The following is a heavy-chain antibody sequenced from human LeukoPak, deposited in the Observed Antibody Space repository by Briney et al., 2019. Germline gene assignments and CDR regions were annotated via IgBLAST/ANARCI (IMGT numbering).Heavy chain of an antibody. CDR3: ARHLSRLGYCSSTSCSPAFDI. V-gene: IGHV4-39*01. CDR2: IYYSGST. D-gene: IGHD2-2*01. Sequence: SETLSLTCTVSGGSISSSSYYWGWIRQPPGKGLEWIGSIYYSGSTYYNPSLKSRVTISVDTSKNQFSLKLSSVTAADAAVYYCARHLSRLGYCSSTSCSPAFDIWGQGTMVTVSS. CDR1: GGSISSSSYY. J-gene: IGHJ3*02.